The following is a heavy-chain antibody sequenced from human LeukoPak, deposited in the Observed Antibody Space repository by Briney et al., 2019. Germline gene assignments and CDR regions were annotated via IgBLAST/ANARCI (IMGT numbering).Heavy chain of an antibody. J-gene: IGHJ4*02. CDR2: IIPIFGTA. V-gene: IGHV1-69*05. Sequence: SVKVSCKASGGTFSSYAITWVRQAPRHRLKCMGRIIPIFGTANYAQKFQGRVTITTDESTTTAYMELSSLRSEDTAVYYCARANIAVAGTGFDYWGQGTLVTVSS. CDR1: GGTFSSYA. D-gene: IGHD6-19*01. CDR3: ARANIAVAGTGFDY.